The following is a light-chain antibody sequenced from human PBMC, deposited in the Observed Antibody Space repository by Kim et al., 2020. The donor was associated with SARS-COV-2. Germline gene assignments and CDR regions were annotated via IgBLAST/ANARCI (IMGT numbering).Light chain of an antibody. J-gene: IGLJ3*02. V-gene: IGLV2-23*02. Sequence: QSALTQPASLSGSPGQSITISCSGTVSDVGTFSLISWYQQQPGKAPRLIIFDISHRPSGISGRFSGSKSGNTASLTISDLQPDDEADYFCCSFTMNVTWVFGGGTKLTVL. CDR3: CSFTMNVTWV. CDR1: VSDVGTFSL. CDR2: DIS.